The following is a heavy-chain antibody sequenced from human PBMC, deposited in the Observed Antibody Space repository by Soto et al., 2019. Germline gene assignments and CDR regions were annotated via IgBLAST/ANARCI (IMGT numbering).Heavy chain of an antibody. D-gene: IGHD1-1*01. CDR3: SRDPLGSWNEGANWFNP. Sequence: RLSSAAAGFTFGNYCMHWVHQATGNGLMCRSRINSDGSSTGHADSVKGRFTISRDNAKNTLYLQMNSLRAEDTAVYYCSRDPLGSWNEGANWFNPWGQVILVTVS. CDR2: INSDGSST. CDR1: GFTFGNYC. V-gene: IGHV3-74*01. J-gene: IGHJ5*02.